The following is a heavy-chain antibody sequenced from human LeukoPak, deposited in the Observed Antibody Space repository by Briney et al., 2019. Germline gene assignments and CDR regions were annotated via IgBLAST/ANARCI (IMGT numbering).Heavy chain of an antibody. CDR3: ARGTSSTSCAD. J-gene: IGHJ4*02. CDR2: IYTSGST. Sequence: SETLSLTCTVSGGSISSGSYYWSWIRQPAGKGLGWIGRIYTSGSTYYNPSLKSRVTISVDTSKNQFSLKLSSVTAADTAVYYCARGTSSTSCADWGQGTLVTVSS. CDR1: GGSISSGSYY. V-gene: IGHV4-61*02. D-gene: IGHD2-2*01.